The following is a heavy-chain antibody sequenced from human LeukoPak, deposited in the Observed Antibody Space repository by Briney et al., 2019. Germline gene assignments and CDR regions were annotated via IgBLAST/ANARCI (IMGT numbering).Heavy chain of an antibody. D-gene: IGHD2-8*01. Sequence: SETLSLTCTVSGVSINNYYWTWIRQPPGKGLEWIGYIYYSGNTIYNPSLKSRVTISVDTSTNQFSLNLSSVTAADTAVYYCARVSTNGVSNWFDPWGQGTLVTVSS. CDR1: GVSINNYY. J-gene: IGHJ5*02. CDR3: ARVSTNGVSNWFDP. V-gene: IGHV4-59*01. CDR2: IYYSGNT.